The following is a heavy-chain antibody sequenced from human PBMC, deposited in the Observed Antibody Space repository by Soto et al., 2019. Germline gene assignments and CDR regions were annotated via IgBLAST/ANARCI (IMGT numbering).Heavy chain of an antibody. Sequence: GGSLRLSCAASGFTFSSYAMSWVRQAPGKGLEWVSAISGSGGSTYYADSVKGRFTISRDNSKNTLYLQMNSLRAEDTAVYYCAKEAFPYYYDSSGYLDYWGQGTLVTVSS. V-gene: IGHV3-23*01. CDR2: ISGSGGST. CDR3: AKEAFPYYYDSSGYLDY. J-gene: IGHJ4*02. CDR1: GFTFSSYA. D-gene: IGHD3-22*01.